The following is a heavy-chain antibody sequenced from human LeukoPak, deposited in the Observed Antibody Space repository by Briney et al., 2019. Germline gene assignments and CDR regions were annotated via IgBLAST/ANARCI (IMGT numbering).Heavy chain of an antibody. V-gene: IGHV3-7*01. J-gene: IGHJ4*02. CDR2: IKQDGSEK. D-gene: IGHD2-15*01. CDR3: ARAASRALDY. CDR1: GFTFSSYS. Sequence: PGGSLRLSCAASGFTFSSYSMNWVRQAPGKGLEWVANIKQDGSEKYYVDSVKGRFTISRDNAKNSLFLQMNSLRAEDTAVYYCARAASRALDYWGQGTLVTVSS.